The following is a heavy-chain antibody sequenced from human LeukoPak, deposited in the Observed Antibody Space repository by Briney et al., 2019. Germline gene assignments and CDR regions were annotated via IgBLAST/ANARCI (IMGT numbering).Heavy chain of an antibody. V-gene: IGHV3-21*01. D-gene: IGHD6-13*01. CDR2: ISSSSSYI. Sequence: GALRLSCAASGFTFSSYSMNWVRQAPGKGLEWVSSISSSSSYIYYADSVKGRFTISRDNAKNSLYLQMNSLRAEDTAVYYCASLSSSFLVDYWGQGTLVTVSS. CDR3: ASLSSSFLVDY. CDR1: GFTFSSYS. J-gene: IGHJ4*02.